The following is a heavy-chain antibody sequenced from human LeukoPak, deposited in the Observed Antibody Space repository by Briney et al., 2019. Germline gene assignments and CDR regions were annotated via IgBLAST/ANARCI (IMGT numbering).Heavy chain of an antibody. J-gene: IGHJ4*02. CDR1: GGSISSYY. CDR3: ARGGSYRYYFDY. Sequence: SETLSLTCTVSGGSISSYYWSWIRQPPGKGLEWIGYIYYSGSTNYNPSLKSRVTISVDTSKNQFSLKLSSVTVADTAVYYRARGGSYRYYFDYWGQGTLVTVSS. D-gene: IGHD1-26*01. V-gene: IGHV4-59*01. CDR2: IYYSGST.